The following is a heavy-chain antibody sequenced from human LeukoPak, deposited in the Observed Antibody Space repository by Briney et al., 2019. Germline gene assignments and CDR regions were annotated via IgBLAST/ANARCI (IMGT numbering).Heavy chain of an antibody. V-gene: IGHV3-33*01. D-gene: IGHD2-15*01. CDR1: GFTFSTYG. J-gene: IGHJ4*02. Sequence: PGGSLRLSCAASGFTFSTYGMHWVSQAPGKGLEWVAVIWYDGGNKYCADSVKGRFTISRDNSKNTLYLQMNSLRAEDTAVYYCARGIESRYYFDYWGQGTLVTVSS. CDR3: ARGIESRYYFDY. CDR2: IWYDGGNK.